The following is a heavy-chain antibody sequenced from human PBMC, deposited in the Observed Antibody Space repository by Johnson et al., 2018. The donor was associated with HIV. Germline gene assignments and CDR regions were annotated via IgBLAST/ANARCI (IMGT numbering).Heavy chain of an antibody. J-gene: IGHJ3*02. CDR2: ISDNGGSI. V-gene: IGHV3-23*04. Sequence: VQLVESGGGLVQPGGSLRLSCAASGLTFSSYAMSWVRQAPGKGLEWVSSISDNGGSIYYADSVKGRFTISRDNSKNMLYRQMNSLRAEDTALYYCAKGEQVWSVASAFDIWGQGTMVTVSS. CDR1: GLTFSSYA. CDR3: AKGEQVWSVASAFDI. D-gene: IGHD5-18*01.